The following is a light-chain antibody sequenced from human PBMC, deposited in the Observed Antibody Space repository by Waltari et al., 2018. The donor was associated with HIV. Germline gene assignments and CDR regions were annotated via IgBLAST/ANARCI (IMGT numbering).Light chain of an antibody. CDR1: RRDIGGYDH. CDR3: CSYGGSYTWV. J-gene: IGLJ3*02. V-gene: IGLV2-11*01. CDR2: DVD. Sequence: QSALSQPHSVSGSPGQSVTIPCNGSRRDIGGYDHVSWYQLHSGKAPRVIIFDVDKRPAGVPDRIIGSKSGNTASLSISGLQTDDEAEYFCCSYGGSYTWVFGGGTKLTV.